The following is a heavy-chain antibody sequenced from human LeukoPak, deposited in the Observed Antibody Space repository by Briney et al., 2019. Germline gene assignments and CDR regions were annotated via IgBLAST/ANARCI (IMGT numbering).Heavy chain of an antibody. V-gene: IGHV1-69*04. CDR2: IIPVLNIT. CDR3: ARDQGLTAPPPYGLDV. D-gene: IGHD5-18*01. Sequence: SVKVSCKTSGGTFSSSAITWARQAPGQGLEWMGRIIPVLNITTYAQKFQGSVTITADTSTSTVYMELSSLRSEETAVYYCARDQGLTAPPPYGLDVWGQGTTVIVSS. CDR1: GGTFSSSA. J-gene: IGHJ6*02.